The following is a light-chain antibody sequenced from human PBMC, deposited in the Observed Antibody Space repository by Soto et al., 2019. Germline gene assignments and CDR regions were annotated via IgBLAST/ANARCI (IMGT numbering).Light chain of an antibody. CDR2: KDS. J-gene: IGLJ1*01. V-gene: IGLV3-25*03. Sequence: SYELTQPPSVSVSPGQTARITCSGDALPKQYAYWYQQKPGQAPVLVIYKDSERPSGIPERFSGSNSGTTVTLTISGVQAEDEADYYCQSADSTDTYFVFGTGTKLTVL. CDR3: QSADSTDTYFV. CDR1: ALPKQY.